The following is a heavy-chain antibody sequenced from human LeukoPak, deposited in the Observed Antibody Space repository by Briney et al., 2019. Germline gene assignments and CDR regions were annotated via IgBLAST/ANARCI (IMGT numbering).Heavy chain of an antibody. D-gene: IGHD6-13*01. CDR3: ARSSIAAAVTGWFDP. CDR1: GFTFSSYS. V-gene: IGHV3-21*01. Sequence: GGSLRLSCAASGFTFSSYSMNWVRQAPGKGLEWVSSISSSSSYIYYADSVKGRFTISRDNAKNSLYLQMNSLRAEDTAVYYCARSSIAAAVTGWFDPWGQGTLVTVSS. J-gene: IGHJ5*02. CDR2: ISSSSSYI.